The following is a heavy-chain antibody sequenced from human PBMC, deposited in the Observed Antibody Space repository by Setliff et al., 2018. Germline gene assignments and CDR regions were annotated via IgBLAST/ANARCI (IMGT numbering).Heavy chain of an antibody. J-gene: IGHJ6*03. D-gene: IGHD6-19*01. CDR2: IYTSWST. CDR1: GDSISSRRNY. CDR3: ARAISGWYSAHYYYMDV. Sequence: PSETLSLTCTVSGDSISSRRNYWGWFRQPAGKELEWIGQIYTSWSTNYNPSLKSRVTISVDTPKNQFSLKLSSVTAADTAVYFCARAISGWYSAHYYYMDVWGKGTTVTVSS. V-gene: IGHV4-61*09.